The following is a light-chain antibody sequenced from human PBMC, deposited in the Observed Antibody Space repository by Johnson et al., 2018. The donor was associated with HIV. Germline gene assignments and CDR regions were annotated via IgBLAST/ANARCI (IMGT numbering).Light chain of an antibody. V-gene: IGLV1-51*02. Sequence: QSVLTQPPSVSAAPGQKVTISCSGSSSNIGNNYVSWYQPLPGTAPKLLIYENNKRPSGIPDRFSSSTSGTSATLGITGLPNGDEADYYCGTWDSSLSAYVFGTVTKVTVL. CDR1: SSNIGNNY. CDR2: ENN. J-gene: IGLJ1*01. CDR3: GTWDSSLSAYV.